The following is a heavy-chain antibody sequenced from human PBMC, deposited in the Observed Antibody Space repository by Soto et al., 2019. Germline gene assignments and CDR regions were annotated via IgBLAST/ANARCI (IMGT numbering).Heavy chain of an antibody. CDR3: ARVITGTTKNYYYYYYYMDV. D-gene: IGHD1-7*01. V-gene: IGHV4-31*01. Sequence: QVQLQESGPGLVKPSQTLSLTCTVSGGSISSGGYYWSWIRQHPWKGPEWIGYIYYSGSTYYNPYIRRHVTTSVDTSKNQFSLKLSSVTAADTAVYYCARVITGTTKNYYYYYYYMDVWGKGTTVTVSS. J-gene: IGHJ6*03. CDR2: IYYSGST. CDR1: GGSISSGGYY.